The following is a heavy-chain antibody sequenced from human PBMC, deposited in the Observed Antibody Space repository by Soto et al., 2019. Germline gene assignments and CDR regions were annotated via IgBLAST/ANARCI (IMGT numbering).Heavy chain of an antibody. Sequence: QVRLVESGGGEVQPGRSLRLSCAASGFTFSNYAMHWVRQAPGKGLEWVAVMSFDETKKYHAASVEGRFTISRDNSQNTLDLQMNSLRAEDTALYYCARSHAPYYYDTTGFFFGLDVWGQGTTVVVSS. CDR2: MSFDETKK. V-gene: IGHV3-30-3*01. CDR1: GFTFSNYA. CDR3: ARSHAPYYYDTTGFFFGLDV. J-gene: IGHJ6*02. D-gene: IGHD3-22*01.